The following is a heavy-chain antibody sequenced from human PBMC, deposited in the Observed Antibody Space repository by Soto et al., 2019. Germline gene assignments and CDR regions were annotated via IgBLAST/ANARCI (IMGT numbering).Heavy chain of an antibody. CDR2: IDPSGGVT. CDR1: GYTFTKFH. J-gene: IGHJ6*02. CDR3: AKDGWFGESYYSYYGMDV. D-gene: IGHD3-10*01. V-gene: IGHV1-46*01. Sequence: ASVKVSCKASGYTFTKFHIHWVRQAPGQGLEWMGMIDPSGGVTRDAQRFQGRITMTSDTSTSSVYMELRGLTSEDTAVYYCAKDGWFGESYYSYYGMDVWGQGTTVTVSS.